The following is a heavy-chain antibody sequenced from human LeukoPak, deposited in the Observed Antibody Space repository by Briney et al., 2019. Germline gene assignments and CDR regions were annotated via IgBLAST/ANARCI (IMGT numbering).Heavy chain of an antibody. CDR3: ARSRSPPFEY. V-gene: IGHV1-46*01. Sequence: ASVKVSCKASGYTFTSYYMHWVRQAPRQGGEGRGIINPSSGSTSYEQKLQGRVTMTRDTSTSTVYLELSIVSACDTAVYFCARSRSPPFEY. CDR2: INPSSGST. CDR1: GYTFTSYY. J-gene: IGHJ1*01.